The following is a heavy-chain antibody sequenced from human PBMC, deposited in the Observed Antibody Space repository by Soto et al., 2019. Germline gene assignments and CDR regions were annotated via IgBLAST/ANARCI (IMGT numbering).Heavy chain of an antibody. D-gene: IGHD2-15*01. J-gene: IGHJ4*02. Sequence: ASVKVSCKASGYTFTSYGISWVRQAPGQGLEWMGWISAYNGNTNYAQKLRGRVTMTTDTSTSTAYMELRGLRSDDTAVYYCARGLGYCSGGSCSYFDYWGQGTLVTV. V-gene: IGHV1-18*04. CDR1: GYTFTSYG. CDR3: ARGLGYCSGGSCSYFDY. CDR2: ISAYNGNT.